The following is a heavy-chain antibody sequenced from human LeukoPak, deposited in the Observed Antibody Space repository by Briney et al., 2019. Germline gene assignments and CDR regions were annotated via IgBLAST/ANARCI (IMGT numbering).Heavy chain of an antibody. CDR2: IIPILGIA. D-gene: IGHD3-22*01. Sequence: GASVKVSCKASGYTFTSYYMHWVRQAPGQGLEWMGRIIPILGIANYAQKFQGRVTITADKSTSTAYMELSSLRSEDTAVYYCARGVRRTYYYDSSGYSFDYWGQGTLVTVSS. CDR3: ARGVRRTYYYDSSGYSFDY. CDR1: GYTFTSYY. J-gene: IGHJ4*02. V-gene: IGHV1-69*04.